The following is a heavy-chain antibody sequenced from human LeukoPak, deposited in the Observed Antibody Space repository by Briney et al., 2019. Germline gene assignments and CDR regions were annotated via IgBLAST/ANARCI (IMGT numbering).Heavy chain of an antibody. J-gene: IGHJ4*02. CDR1: GFTFSSYA. CDR3: ARWGSTSCYDF. D-gene: IGHD2-2*01. CDR2: ISTNGGST. Sequence: QPGGSLRLSCAASGFTFSSYAMHWVRQAPGKGLEYVSAISTNGGSTYYANSVKGRFAISRDNSKNTLYLQMGSLRAEDMAVYYCARWGSTSCYDFWGQGTLVTVSS. V-gene: IGHV3-64*01.